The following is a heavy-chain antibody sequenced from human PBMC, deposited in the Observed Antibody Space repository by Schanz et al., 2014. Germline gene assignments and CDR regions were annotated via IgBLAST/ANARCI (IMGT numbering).Heavy chain of an antibody. V-gene: IGHV1-46*01. CDR2: INPIGGST. J-gene: IGHJ6*02. Sequence: QVHLVQSGAEVHKPGASLKISCKASGYTFTNFFLHWVRHAPGQGLEWMGIINPIGGSTTYAQEFVGSVPLTTDTSTDTAYQELTSLRSEYTAVYYGARGPSQGYNYVHDIVAYYYGMDVWGQGTTVTVSS. CDR1: GYTFTNFF. D-gene: IGHD5-12*01. CDR3: ARGPSQGYNYVHDIVAYYYGMDV.